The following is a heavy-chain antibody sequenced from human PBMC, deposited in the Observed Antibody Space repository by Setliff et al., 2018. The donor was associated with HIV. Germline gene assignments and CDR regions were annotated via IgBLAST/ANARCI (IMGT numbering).Heavy chain of an antibody. D-gene: IGHD1-1*01. CDR3: VRDEKRAAGGTLYYFDL. Sequence: ASVKVSCKASGYMFGPYGFSWVRQVPGQRPEWMGWITDDNRDTHSARNFQGRITLTTDISSTTAYMELGSLTSDDTAVYYCVRDEKRAAGGTLYYFDLWGQGTLVTVS. V-gene: IGHV1-18*01. CDR1: GYMFGPYG. CDR2: ITDDNRDT. J-gene: IGHJ4*02.